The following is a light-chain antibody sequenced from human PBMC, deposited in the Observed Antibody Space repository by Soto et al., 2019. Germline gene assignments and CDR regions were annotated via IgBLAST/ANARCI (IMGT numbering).Light chain of an antibody. CDR1: QGISNY. CDR2: AAS. Sequence: DNQMTQSPSSLSASVGDRVTITCRASQGISNYLAWYQQKPGKVPKLLIHAASTLQSGAPSRFSGSGSGTDFTLSISSLQPEYVATYYFQKYNSAPFTFGPGTKVDIK. J-gene: IGKJ3*01. CDR3: QKYNSAPFT. V-gene: IGKV1-27*01.